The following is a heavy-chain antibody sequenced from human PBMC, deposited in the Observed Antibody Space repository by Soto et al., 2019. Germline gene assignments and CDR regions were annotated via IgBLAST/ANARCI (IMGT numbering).Heavy chain of an antibody. CDR3: ARGDYDFWSGYGNEYYFDY. CDR2: IYYSGST. Sequence: PSETLSLTCTVSGGSISSSSYYWGWIRQPPGKGLEWIGSIYYSGSTYYNPSLKSRVTISVDTSKNQFSLKLSSVTAADTAVYYCARGDYDFWSGYGNEYYFDYWGQGTLVTVSS. J-gene: IGHJ4*02. CDR1: GGSISSSSYY. V-gene: IGHV4-39*01. D-gene: IGHD3-3*01.